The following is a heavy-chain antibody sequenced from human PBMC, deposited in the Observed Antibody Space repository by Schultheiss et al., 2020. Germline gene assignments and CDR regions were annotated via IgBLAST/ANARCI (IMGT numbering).Heavy chain of an antibody. CDR3: ARGQWLGYYYYGMDV. Sequence: GGSLRLSCAASGFTFSSYGMDWVRQAPGKGLEWVSSISSSSSYIYYADSVKGRFTISRDNAKNTLYLQMNSLRAEDTAVYYCARGQWLGYYYYGMDVWGQGTTVTVSS. CDR2: ISSSSSYI. CDR1: GFTFSSYG. D-gene: IGHD6-19*01. V-gene: IGHV3-21*01. J-gene: IGHJ6*02.